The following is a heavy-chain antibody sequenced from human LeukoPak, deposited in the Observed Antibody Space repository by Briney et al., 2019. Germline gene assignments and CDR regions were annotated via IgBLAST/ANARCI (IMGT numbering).Heavy chain of an antibody. Sequence: GGSLRLSCAASGFTFSRYSMNWVRQAPGKGLEWVSYISISSPINYADSVKGRFTISRDNAKNSLYLQMNSLSAEDTAVYYCARDDGDYAHPVDYWGQGTLVTVSS. D-gene: IGHD4-17*01. CDR2: ISISSPI. V-gene: IGHV3-48*04. J-gene: IGHJ4*02. CDR1: GFTFSRYS. CDR3: ARDDGDYAHPVDY.